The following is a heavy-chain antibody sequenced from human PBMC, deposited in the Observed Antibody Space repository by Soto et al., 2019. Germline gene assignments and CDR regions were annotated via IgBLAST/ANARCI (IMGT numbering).Heavy chain of an antibody. D-gene: IGHD4-17*01. CDR2: ISGSGGST. V-gene: IGHV3-23*01. CDR3: AKGMAVTVPIDY. CDR1: GFTFSSYA. Sequence: GGSLRLSCAASGFTFSSYAMSWVRQAPGKGLERVSAISGSGGSTYYADSVKGRFTFSRDNSKNTLYLQMNSLRAEDTALYYCAKGMAVTVPIDYWGQGTLVTVSS. J-gene: IGHJ4*02.